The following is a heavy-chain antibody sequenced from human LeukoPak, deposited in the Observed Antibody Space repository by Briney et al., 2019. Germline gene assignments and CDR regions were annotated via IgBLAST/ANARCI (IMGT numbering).Heavy chain of an antibody. Sequence: PGGSLRLSCAASGFTFSRYRMNWVRRAPGKALEWVSYISSSRSYIYYADSVKGRFTISRDNAKNSLYLQMNSLRAVDTAVYYCAREGSGVAGHFDYWGQGTLVTVSS. CDR1: GFTFSRYR. D-gene: IGHD6-19*01. CDR3: AREGSGVAGHFDY. CDR2: ISSSRSYI. J-gene: IGHJ4*02. V-gene: IGHV3-21*01.